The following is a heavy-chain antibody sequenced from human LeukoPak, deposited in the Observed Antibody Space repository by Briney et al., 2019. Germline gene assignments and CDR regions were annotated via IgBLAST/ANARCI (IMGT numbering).Heavy chain of an antibody. D-gene: IGHD5-18*01. CDR2: IYYSGST. Sequence: SETLSLTCTVSGGSISSSSYYWGWIRQPPGKGLEWIGSIYYSGSTYYNPSLKSRVTISVDTSKNQFSLKLSSVTAADTAVYYCARLRGYSYGPRHYYYMDVWGKGTTVTISS. J-gene: IGHJ6*03. V-gene: IGHV4-39*07. CDR3: ARLRGYSYGPRHYYYMDV. CDR1: GGSISSSSYY.